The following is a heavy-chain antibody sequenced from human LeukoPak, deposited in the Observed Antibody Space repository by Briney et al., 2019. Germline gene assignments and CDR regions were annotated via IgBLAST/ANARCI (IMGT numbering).Heavy chain of an antibody. Sequence: SETLSLTCTVSGGSLSSRSYYWGWIRQPPGKGLEWVGSIYYSGSTYYNPSLKSRVTISVDTSKNQFSLKLSSVTAADTAVYYCARISNPYNYYYMDVWGKGTTVTVSS. CDR2: IYYSGST. D-gene: IGHD3-16*01. CDR3: ARISNPYNYYYMDV. V-gene: IGHV4-39*01. CDR1: GGSLSSRSYY. J-gene: IGHJ6*03.